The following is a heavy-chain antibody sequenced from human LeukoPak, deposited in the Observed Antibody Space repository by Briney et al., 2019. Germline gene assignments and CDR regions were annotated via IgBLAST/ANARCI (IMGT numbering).Heavy chain of an antibody. D-gene: IGHD4-17*01. J-gene: IGHJ4*02. V-gene: IGHV1-24*01. CDR2: FDPEDGET. CDR1: GYTFTSYD. Sequence: ASVKVSCKASGYTFTSYDINWVRQATGQGLEWMGGFDPEDGETIFAQKFQGRVTTTEDTSTDTVYMELNSLRSEDTAVYYCATPLTTVTKPLVYWGQGTQVTVSS. CDR3: ATPLTTVTKPLVY.